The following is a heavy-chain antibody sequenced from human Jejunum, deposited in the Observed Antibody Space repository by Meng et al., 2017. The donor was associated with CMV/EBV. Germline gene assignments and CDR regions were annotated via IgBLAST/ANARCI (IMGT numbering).Heavy chain of an antibody. J-gene: IGHJ3*02. Sequence: SYSMNWVRKAPGKGLEWVSYISSSSSTIYYADSVKGRFTISRDNAKNSLYLQMNSLRAEDTAVYYCARLRGGGCSSTTCSNAFDIWGQGTMVTVSS. D-gene: IGHD2-2*01. CDR2: ISSSSSTI. CDR1: SYS. V-gene: IGHV3-48*04. CDR3: ARLRGGGCSSTTCSNAFDI.